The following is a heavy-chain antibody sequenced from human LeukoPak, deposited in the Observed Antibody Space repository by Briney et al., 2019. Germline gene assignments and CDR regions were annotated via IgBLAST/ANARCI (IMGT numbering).Heavy chain of an antibody. D-gene: IGHD3-22*01. Sequence: SETLSLTCTVSGGSISSGDYYWSWIRQPPGKGLEWIGYIYYSGSTYYNPSLKSRVTISVDTSKNQFSLKLSSVTVADTAVYYCARVSYYDSSGYYEDDAFDIWGQGTMVTVSS. V-gene: IGHV4-30-4*01. CDR3: ARVSYYDSSGYYEDDAFDI. CDR2: IYYSGST. J-gene: IGHJ3*02. CDR1: GGSISSGDYY.